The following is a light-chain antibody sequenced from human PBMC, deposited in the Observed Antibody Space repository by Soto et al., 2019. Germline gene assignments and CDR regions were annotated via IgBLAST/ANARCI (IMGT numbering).Light chain of an antibody. J-gene: IGKJ1*01. CDR3: QQYNSYSPWT. Sequence: TQSPGTLSLSPGERATLSFRASQSVSSYLGWYQQKPGKAPKLLIYKASSLESGVPSRFSGSGSGTEFTLTISSLQPDDFATYYCQQYNSYSPWTFGQGTKVDIK. V-gene: IGKV1-5*03. CDR2: KAS. CDR1: QSVSSY.